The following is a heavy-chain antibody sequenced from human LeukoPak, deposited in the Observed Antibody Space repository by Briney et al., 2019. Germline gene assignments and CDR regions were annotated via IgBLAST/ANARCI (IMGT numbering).Heavy chain of an antibody. CDR2: IWYDGSNK. Sequence: PGGSLRLSCAASGFTVSSNYMSWVRQAPGKGLEWVAVIWYDGSNKYYVDSVKGRFTISRDNSKNTLSLQMNSLRAEDTAVYYCARVNYDYGAYVGAFDIWGQGTMVTVSS. CDR3: ARVNYDYGAYVGAFDI. D-gene: IGHD4-17*01. CDR1: GFTVSSNY. V-gene: IGHV3-33*08. J-gene: IGHJ3*02.